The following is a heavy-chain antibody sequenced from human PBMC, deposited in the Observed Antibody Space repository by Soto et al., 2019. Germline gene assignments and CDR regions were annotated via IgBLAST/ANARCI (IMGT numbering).Heavy chain of an antibody. CDR2: ISGSGGST. V-gene: IGHV3-23*01. J-gene: IGHJ3*02. Sequence: GGSLRLSCAASGFTFSSYAMSWVRQAPGKGLEWVSAISGSGGSTYYADSVKGRFTISRDNSKNTLYLQMNSLRAEDTAVYYCARESLQTGDTDPDAFDIWGQGTMVTVSS. CDR3: ARESLQTGDTDPDAFDI. D-gene: IGHD7-27*01. CDR1: GFTFSSYA.